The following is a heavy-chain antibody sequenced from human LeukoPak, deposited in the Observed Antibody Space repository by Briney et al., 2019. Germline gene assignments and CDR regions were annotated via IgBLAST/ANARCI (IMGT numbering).Heavy chain of an antibody. D-gene: IGHD3-22*01. CDR2: IYPGDSDT. CDR3: ASPKDKYYYDSSGYYSFDY. Sequence: GESLKISCQASGYSFTSYWIGWVRQMPGKGLEWMGIIYPGDSDTRYSPSFQGQVTISADRSISTAYLQWSSLKASDTAMYYCASPKDKYYYDSSGYYSFDYWGQGTLVTVSS. V-gene: IGHV5-51*01. J-gene: IGHJ4*02. CDR1: GYSFTSYW.